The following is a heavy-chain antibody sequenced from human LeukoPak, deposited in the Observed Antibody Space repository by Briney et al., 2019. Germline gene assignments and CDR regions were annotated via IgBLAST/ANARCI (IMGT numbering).Heavy chain of an antibody. CDR1: GGTFSSYA. D-gene: IGHD3-10*01. CDR2: IIPIFGTA. V-gene: IGHV1-69*06. J-gene: IGHJ5*02. CDR3: ARASNYGQGPRVGFDP. Sequence: SVKVSCKASGGTFSSYAISWVRQAPGQGLEWMGGIIPIFGTANYAQKFQGRVTITADKSTSTAYVELSSLRSEDTAVYYCARASNYGQGPRVGFDPWGQGTLVTVSS.